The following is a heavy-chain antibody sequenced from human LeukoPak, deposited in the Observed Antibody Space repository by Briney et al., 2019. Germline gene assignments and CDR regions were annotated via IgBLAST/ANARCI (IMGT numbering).Heavy chain of an antibody. V-gene: IGHV3-20*04. CDR3: ARVWAWGSGNYFDN. Sequence: RPGGSLRLSCAASGCTFDAFGMTWVRQAPGKGLEWVCAIRGDAGSTGYADSVKGRFTISRDNAKNSLYLQMNSLRVEDTALYYCARVWAWGSGNYFDNWGQGTLVTVSS. D-gene: IGHD7-27*01. J-gene: IGHJ4*02. CDR2: IRGDAGST. CDR1: GCTFDAFG.